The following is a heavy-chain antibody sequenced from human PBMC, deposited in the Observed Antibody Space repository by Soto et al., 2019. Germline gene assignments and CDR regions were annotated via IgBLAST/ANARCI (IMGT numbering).Heavy chain of an antibody. V-gene: IGHV3-21*01. CDR3: ARDIGYISSGGVVY. CDR2: ISSSSSYI. Sequence: EVQLVESGGGLVKPGGCLRLSCAASGFTFSSYTMNWVRQAPGKGLEWVSSISSSSSYIYYADSVKGRFTISRDNAKNSLYLQMSSLSDEDTAVYYCARDIGYISSGGVVYWGQGTLVTVSS. D-gene: IGHD6-13*01. CDR1: GFTFSSYT. J-gene: IGHJ4*02.